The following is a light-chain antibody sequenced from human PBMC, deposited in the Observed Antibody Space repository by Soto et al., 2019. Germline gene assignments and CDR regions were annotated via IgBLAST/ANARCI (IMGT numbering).Light chain of an antibody. CDR1: RSVGSN. CDR3: QQYNLWPPYT. CDR2: DAS. J-gene: IGKJ2*01. Sequence: EIVMTQSPATLSVSPGERVTLSCRASRSVGSNLAWYQQKPGQAPRLLIYDASTRATGLPARFSGSGSGTDFTLTISNLQSEDFAIYYCQQYNLWPPYTFGPGTKVAIK. V-gene: IGKV3-15*01.